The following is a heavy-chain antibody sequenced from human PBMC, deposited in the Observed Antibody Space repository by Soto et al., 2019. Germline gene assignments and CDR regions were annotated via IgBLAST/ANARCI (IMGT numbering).Heavy chain of an antibody. CDR1: GGFISRYY. D-gene: IGHD6-13*01. Sequence: SETLSLTCTVSGGFISRYYWSWIRQPPGKGLEWIGYIYYSGSTNYNPSLKSRVTISVDTSKNQFSLKLSSVTAADTAVYYCARSRLAAAMGDNWGQGTLVTVSS. CDR3: ARSRLAAAMGDN. V-gene: IGHV4-59*01. CDR2: IYYSGST. J-gene: IGHJ4*02.